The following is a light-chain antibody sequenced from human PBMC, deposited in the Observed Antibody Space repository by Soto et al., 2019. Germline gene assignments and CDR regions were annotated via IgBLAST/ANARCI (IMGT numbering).Light chain of an antibody. J-gene: IGKJ1*01. CDR2: GAS. V-gene: IGKV3-20*01. Sequence: EIVLTQSPGTLSLSPGERATLSCRASQSVSSNYLAWYQQKPGQAPRLLIYGASSRATGIPDRFSGSGSGTDFTLTISRLEPEDFAVYSCQQYGSLPWTFGHGTKVEIK. CDR1: QSVSSNY. CDR3: QQYGSLPWT.